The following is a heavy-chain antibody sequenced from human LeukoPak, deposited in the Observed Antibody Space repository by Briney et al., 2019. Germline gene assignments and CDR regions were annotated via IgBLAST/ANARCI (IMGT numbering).Heavy chain of an antibody. V-gene: IGHV4-30-4*08. CDR3: ARESTYYDTLTGYLRPRYFDY. D-gene: IGHD3-9*01. CDR1: GGSISSGDYY. Sequence: PSQTLSLTCTFSGGSISSGDYYWSWIRQPPGKGLEWIGYIYYSGSTYYNPSLQSRATISVDTSKNQLSLKLSSVTAADPAVYYCARESTYYDTLTGYLRPRYFDYWGQGTPVTVSS. CDR2: IYYSGST. J-gene: IGHJ4*02.